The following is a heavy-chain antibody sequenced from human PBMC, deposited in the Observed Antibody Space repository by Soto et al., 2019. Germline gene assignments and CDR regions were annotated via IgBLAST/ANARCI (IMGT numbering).Heavy chain of an antibody. V-gene: IGHV4-59*08. CDR1: GGSISSFY. CDR3: ARAKGLLTVTTSWFAP. CDR2: IYYSGST. J-gene: IGHJ5*02. D-gene: IGHD4-17*01. Sequence: SETLSLTCTVSGGSISSFYWSWIRQPPGKGLEWIGYIYYSGSTNYNPSLKSRVTISVDTSKNQFSLKLSSVTAADTAVYYCARAKGLLTVTTSWFAPWGQGTLVTVSS.